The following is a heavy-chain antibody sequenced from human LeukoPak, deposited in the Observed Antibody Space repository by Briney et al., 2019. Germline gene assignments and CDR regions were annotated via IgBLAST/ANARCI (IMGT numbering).Heavy chain of an antibody. D-gene: IGHD3-22*01. CDR2: IYTSGST. CDR3: ARDKGTMIDL. J-gene: IGHJ5*02. CDR1: GGSTSSYY. V-gene: IGHV4-4*07. Sequence: SETLSLTCTVSGGSTSSYYWSWIRQPAGKGLEWIGRIYTSGSTNYNPSLKSRVTISIDKSKNQFSLKLSSVTAADTAVYYCARDKGTMIDLWGQGTLVTVSS.